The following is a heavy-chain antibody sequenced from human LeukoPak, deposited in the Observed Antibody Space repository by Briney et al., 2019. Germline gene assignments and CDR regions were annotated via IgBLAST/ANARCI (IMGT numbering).Heavy chain of an antibody. CDR2: ISAYNGNT. Sequence: ASVTVSCKASGYTFTSYDINWVRQAPGQGLEWMGWISAYNGNTNYAQKLQGRVTMTTDSSTSTAYMELRSLRSDDTAVYYCARDLMEYYDSSGYFDDAFDIWGQGTMVTVSS. CDR3: ARDLMEYYDSSGYFDDAFDI. CDR1: GYTFTSYD. V-gene: IGHV1-18*01. D-gene: IGHD3-22*01. J-gene: IGHJ3*02.